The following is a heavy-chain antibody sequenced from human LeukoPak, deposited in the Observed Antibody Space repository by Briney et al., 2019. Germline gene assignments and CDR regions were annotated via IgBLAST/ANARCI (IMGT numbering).Heavy chain of an antibody. J-gene: IGHJ4*02. Sequence: GSLRLSCAASGFTFSSYAMHWVRQAPSKGLEWVAVISYDGSNKYYADSVKGRFTISRDNSKNTLYLQMNSLRAEDTAVYYCARADQYYDFWSGCPYWGQGTLVTVSS. CDR2: ISYDGSNK. CDR1: GFTFSSYA. CDR3: ARADQYYDFWSGCPY. V-gene: IGHV3-30-3*01. D-gene: IGHD3-3*01.